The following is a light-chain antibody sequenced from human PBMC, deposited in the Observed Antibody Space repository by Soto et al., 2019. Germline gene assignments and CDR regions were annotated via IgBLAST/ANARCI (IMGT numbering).Light chain of an antibody. CDR1: QSVSSSY. Sequence: EIVLTQSPGTLSLSPGERATLSCRASQSVSSSYLAWYQQKSGQAPRLLLYGASSRATGIPDRFSGSGSGTDFTLTISTLEPEDFAVYYCQQYGSSPVTFGPGTKVDIK. CDR2: GAS. CDR3: QQYGSSPVT. J-gene: IGKJ3*01. V-gene: IGKV3-20*01.